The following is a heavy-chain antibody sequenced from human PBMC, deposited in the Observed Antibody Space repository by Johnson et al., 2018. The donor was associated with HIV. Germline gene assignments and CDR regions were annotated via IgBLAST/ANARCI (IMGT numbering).Heavy chain of an antibody. CDR1: GFTFSSYA. J-gene: IGHJ3*02. CDR3: ARDKAVNDLIVVGNTAFDI. V-gene: IGHV3-30-3*01. Sequence: QVQLVESGGGVVQPGRSLRLSCAASGFTFSSYAIHWVRQAPGKGLEWVAVISYDENNKYYADSVKGRFTISRDNSQNTLSLQMNSLRPDDTAVYYCARDKAVNDLIVVGNTAFDIWGHGTLVTVSS. CDR2: ISYDENNK. D-gene: IGHD3-22*01.